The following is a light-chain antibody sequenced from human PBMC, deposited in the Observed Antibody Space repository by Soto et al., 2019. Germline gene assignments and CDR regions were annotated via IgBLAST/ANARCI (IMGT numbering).Light chain of an antibody. V-gene: IGKV1-5*01. Sequence: DIQMTQSPSTLSASVGDRVTITCRASQSISSWLAWYQQKPGKAPKLLIYDASSLESGVPSRFSGSGSGTEFTLTISSLQPDDFATYYCQQYNSYSLAFDQGTKVEIK. CDR2: DAS. J-gene: IGKJ1*01. CDR1: QSISSW. CDR3: QQYNSYSLA.